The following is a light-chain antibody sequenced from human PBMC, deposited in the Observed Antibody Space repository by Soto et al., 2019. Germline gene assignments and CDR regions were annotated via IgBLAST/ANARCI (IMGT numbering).Light chain of an antibody. CDR2: DAS. J-gene: IGKJ4*01. Sequence: DIQMTQSPSSLSASVGDRVTITCQASQDISNYLNWYQQKPGKAPKFLIHDASNLETGVPSRFSGRGSGTDFTFTISSLQPEDIATYYCQQYDNLPLTFGGGTKVEIK. V-gene: IGKV1-33*01. CDR3: QQYDNLPLT. CDR1: QDISNY.